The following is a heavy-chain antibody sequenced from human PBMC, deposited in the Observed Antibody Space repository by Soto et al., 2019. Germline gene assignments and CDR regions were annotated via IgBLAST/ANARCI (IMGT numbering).Heavy chain of an antibody. CDR3: ARYGVVVVAATGYFDY. Sequence: PGGSLRLSCAASGFTFDDYAMHWVRQAPGKGLEWVSGISWNSGSIGYADSVKGRFTISRDNAKNSLYLQMNSLRAEDTAVYYCARYGVVVVAATGYFDYWGQGTLVTVSS. V-gene: IGHV3-9*01. CDR2: ISWNSGSI. CDR1: GFTFDDYA. J-gene: IGHJ4*02. D-gene: IGHD2-15*01.